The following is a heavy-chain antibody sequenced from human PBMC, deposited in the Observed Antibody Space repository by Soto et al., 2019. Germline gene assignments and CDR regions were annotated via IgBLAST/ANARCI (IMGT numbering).Heavy chain of an antibody. CDR1: GYSISIGYY. D-gene: IGHD3-10*01. CDR2: IYHSGST. V-gene: IGHV4-38-2*02. CDR3: ARDKDGSGSYSGY. Sequence: SETLSLTCAVSGYSISIGYYCGWIRQPPGKGLEWIGSIYHSGSTYYNPSLKSRVTISVDTSKNQFSLRLSSVTAADTAVYYCARDKDGSGSYSGYWGQGTLVTVSS. J-gene: IGHJ4*02.